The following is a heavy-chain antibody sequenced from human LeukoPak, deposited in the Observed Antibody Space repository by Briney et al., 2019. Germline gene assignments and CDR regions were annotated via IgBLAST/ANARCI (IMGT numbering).Heavy chain of an antibody. CDR3: ARVRRPYYFDY. Sequence: GGSLRLSCGASGFTFSSYWMSWVRQAPWKGLEWVANIKQDGSEKYYVDSVKGRFTISRDNAQNSLYLQMDSLRAEDTAVYYCARVRRPYYFDYWGQGTLVTVSS. V-gene: IGHV3-7*01. CDR1: GFTFSSYW. J-gene: IGHJ4*02. CDR2: IKQDGSEK.